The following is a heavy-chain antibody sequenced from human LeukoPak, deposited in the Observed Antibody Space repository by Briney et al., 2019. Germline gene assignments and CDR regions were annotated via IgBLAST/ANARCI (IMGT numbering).Heavy chain of an antibody. CDR3: ATYPFRGDTHYFDY. CDR2: IYHSGSV. V-gene: IGHV4-59*03. Sequence: PSETLSLTCTVSGDSSSHSYWSWIRQTPGKGLEWIGYIYHSGSVNYNPSLRSRVTISVDMSNNQFSLKIFSVTAADTAVYYCATYPFRGDTHYFDYWGQGILVTVSS. CDR1: GDSSSHSY. D-gene: IGHD3-10*01. J-gene: IGHJ4*02.